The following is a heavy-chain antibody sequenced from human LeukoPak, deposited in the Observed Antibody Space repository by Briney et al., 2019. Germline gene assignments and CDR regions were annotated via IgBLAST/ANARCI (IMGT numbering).Heavy chain of an antibody. CDR2: ISGSGGST. CDR1: GFTFSSYA. D-gene: IGHD5-18*01. J-gene: IGHJ4*02. Sequence: GGSLRLSCAASGFTFSSYAMSWVRQAPGKGLEWVSAISGSGGSTYYADSVKGRFTISRGNSKNTLYLQMNSLRAEDTAVYYCAKDRGDTAMVIYYFDYWGQGTLVTVSS. CDR3: AKDRGDTAMVIYYFDY. V-gene: IGHV3-23*01.